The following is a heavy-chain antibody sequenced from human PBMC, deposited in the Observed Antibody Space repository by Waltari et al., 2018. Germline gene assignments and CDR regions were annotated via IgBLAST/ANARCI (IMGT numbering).Heavy chain of an antibody. D-gene: IGHD4-17*01. J-gene: IGHJ4*02. CDR2: IYYSGST. CDR1: GGSISSGDYY. Sequence: QVQLQESGPGLVKPSQTLSLTCTVSGGSISSGDYYWSWIRQPPGKGLEWIGYIYYSGSTYYNPSLKSRVTISVDTSKNQFSLKLSSVTAADTAVYYCARNDFGDYADPERTYFDYWGQGTLVTVSS. V-gene: IGHV4-30-4*08. CDR3: ARNDFGDYADPERTYFDY.